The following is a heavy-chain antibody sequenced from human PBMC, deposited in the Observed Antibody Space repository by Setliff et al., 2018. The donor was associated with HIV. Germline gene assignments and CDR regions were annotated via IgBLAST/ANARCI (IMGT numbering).Heavy chain of an antibody. CDR1: GYTFGYNY. J-gene: IGHJ4*02. V-gene: IGHV1-2*06. CDR3: ARDNRTGYSGGWPLDY. Sequence: WASVKVSCKTSGYTFGYNYIHWVRQAPGQGLEWMGRIAPNSGDTKYAQKFEGRVTVTRDTPISTAYMEIKKLTSDDTAVYYCARDNRTGYSGGWPLDYWGQGTVVTVSS. CDR2: IAPNSGDT. D-gene: IGHD5-12*01.